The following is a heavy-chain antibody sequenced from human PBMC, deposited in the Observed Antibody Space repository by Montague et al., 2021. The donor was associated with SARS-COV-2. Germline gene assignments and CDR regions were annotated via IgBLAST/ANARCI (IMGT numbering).Heavy chain of an antibody. Sequence: SETLSLTCAVSGGSFSDDYWSWIRQSPGKGLEWIGEVYHSGSTTYNPSVRSRVLISMDTSRSQISLNLRSVTAADTAVYYCARGGIRIGMNRGVRSRPFDVWGQGTTVTVSS. J-gene: IGHJ6*02. CDR2: VYHSGST. V-gene: IGHV4-34*01. CDR3: ARGGIRIGMNRGVRSRPFDV. D-gene: IGHD3-10*01. CDR1: GGSFSDDY.